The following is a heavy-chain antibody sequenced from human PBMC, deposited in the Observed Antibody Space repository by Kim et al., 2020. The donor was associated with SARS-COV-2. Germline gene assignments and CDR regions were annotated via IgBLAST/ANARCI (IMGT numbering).Heavy chain of an antibody. D-gene: IGHD3-10*01. CDR3: ARERFGGSFDY. CDR2: NT. J-gene: IGHJ4*02. V-gene: IGHV1-3*01. Sequence: NTRYSQKFQGRVTMTWDTSASTAYMDVTSLRFEDTAVYYCARERFGGSFDYWGQGTLVTVSS.